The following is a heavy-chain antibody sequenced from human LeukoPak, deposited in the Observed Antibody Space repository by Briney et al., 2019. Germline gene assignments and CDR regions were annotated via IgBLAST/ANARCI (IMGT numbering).Heavy chain of an antibody. CDR2: INPSGGST. J-gene: IGHJ5*02. CDR1: GYTFTSYY. Sequence: ASVKVSCKASGYTFTSYYMHWVRQAPGQGLEWMGIINPSGGSTSYAQEFQGRVTMTRDMSTSTVYMELSSLRSEDTAVYYCASSWYSGSAWFDPWGQGTLVTVSS. V-gene: IGHV1-46*01. D-gene: IGHD1-26*01. CDR3: ASSWYSGSAWFDP.